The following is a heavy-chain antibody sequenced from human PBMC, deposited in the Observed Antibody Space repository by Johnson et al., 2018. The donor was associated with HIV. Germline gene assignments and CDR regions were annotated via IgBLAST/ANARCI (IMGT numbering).Heavy chain of an antibody. CDR2: ISYDGSNK. D-gene: IGHD3-9*01. V-gene: IGHV3-30*03. CDR3: ARHYDMLTDPDAFDV. Sequence: QVQLVESGGGVVQPGRSLRLSCAASGFTFSSYGMHWVRQAPGKGLEWVAVISYDGSNKYYADSVKGRFSISRDNAKNSLYLQMNSLRAEDTALYYCARHYDMLTDPDAFDVWGQGTMVTVSS. J-gene: IGHJ3*01. CDR1: GFTFSSYG.